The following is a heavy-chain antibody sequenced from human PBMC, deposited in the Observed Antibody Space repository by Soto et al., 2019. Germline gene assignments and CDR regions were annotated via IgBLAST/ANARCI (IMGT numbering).Heavy chain of an antibody. CDR2: IYHGGTT. V-gene: IGHV4-38-2*02. CDR3: ARVHVMVVAGSTFDY. Sequence: SETLSLTCTVSGDSISSGSYWGWIRQPPGEGPEWIASIYHGGTTFYNPSLKSRNSISVDTSKNQFSLRLTSVTAADTATYYCARVHVMVVAGSTFDYWGPGTLVTVSS. D-gene: IGHD6-19*01. CDR1: GDSISSGSY. J-gene: IGHJ4*03.